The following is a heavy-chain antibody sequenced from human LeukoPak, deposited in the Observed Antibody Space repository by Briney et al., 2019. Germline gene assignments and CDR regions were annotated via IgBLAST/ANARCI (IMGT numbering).Heavy chain of an antibody. J-gene: IGHJ4*02. CDR2: IIPILGIA. CDR1: GGTFSSYA. CDR3: ARASIRTGTTVDY. V-gene: IGHV1-69*04. Sequence: ASVKVSCKASGGTFSSYAISWVRQAPGQGLEWMGRIIPILGIANYAQKFQGRVTITADKSTSTAYMELSSLRSEDTAVYYCARASIRTGTTVDYWGQGILVTVSS. D-gene: IGHD1-1*01.